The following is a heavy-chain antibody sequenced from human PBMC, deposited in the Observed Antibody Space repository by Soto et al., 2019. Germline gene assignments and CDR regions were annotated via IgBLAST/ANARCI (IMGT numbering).Heavy chain of an antibody. D-gene: IGHD1-26*01. CDR3: TRRIVGATSYYYYYGMDV. CDR1: GFTFSNAW. Sequence: EVQLVESGGGLVKPGGSLRLSCAASGFTFSNAWMSWVRQAPGKGLEWVGRIKSKTDGGTTDYAAPVKGRFTISRDDSKNTLYLKMNSLKTEDTAVYYCTRRIVGATSYYYYYGMDVWGQGTTVTVSS. CDR2: IKSKTDGGTT. V-gene: IGHV3-15*01. J-gene: IGHJ6*02.